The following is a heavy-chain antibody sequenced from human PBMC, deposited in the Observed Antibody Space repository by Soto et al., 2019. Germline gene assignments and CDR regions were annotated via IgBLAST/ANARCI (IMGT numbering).Heavy chain of an antibody. J-gene: IGHJ4*02. D-gene: IGHD6-13*01. V-gene: IGHV1-69*12. CDR2: IIPIFGTA. Sequence: QVQLVQSGAEVKKPGSSVKVSCKASGGTFSSYAISWVRQAPGQGLEWMGGIIPIFGTANYEQKFQGRVTITADESTSTAYMELSSLRSEDTAVYYCARAPFRYSSSWYVGDYFDYWGQGTLVTVSS. CDR3: ARAPFRYSSSWYVGDYFDY. CDR1: GGTFSSYA.